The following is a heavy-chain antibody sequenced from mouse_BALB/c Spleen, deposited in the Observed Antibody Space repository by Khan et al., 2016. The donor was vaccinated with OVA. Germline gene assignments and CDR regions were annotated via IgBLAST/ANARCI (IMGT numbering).Heavy chain of an antibody. CDR2: INSDGDYT. Sequence: EVKLVESGGALVKPGGSLKLSCAASGFTFSTYAMSWVRQTPEKRLEWVATINSDGDYTYYPDSVTGRFTISRDNAKNTLYLQMSSLGSEDTAMYYCSRSPYGNFAYWGQGTLVTVSA. CDR3: SRSPYGNFAY. V-gene: IGHV5-9-3*01. J-gene: IGHJ3*01. D-gene: IGHD2-1*01. CDR1: GFTFSTYA.